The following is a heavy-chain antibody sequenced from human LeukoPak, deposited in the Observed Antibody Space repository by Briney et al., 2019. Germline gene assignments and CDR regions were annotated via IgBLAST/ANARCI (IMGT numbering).Heavy chain of an antibody. J-gene: IGHJ4*02. CDR3: ATDRGWRTSGYYLYYFEY. CDR2: ISYDGSNK. D-gene: IGHD3-3*01. Sequence: GGSLRLSCAASGFTFSSYAMHWVRQAPGKGLEWVAVISYDGSNKYYADSVKGRFTISRDNSKNTLYLQMNSLRAEDTAVYYCATDRGWRTSGYYLYYFEYWGQGTLVTFSS. V-gene: IGHV3-30-3*01. CDR1: GFTFSSYA.